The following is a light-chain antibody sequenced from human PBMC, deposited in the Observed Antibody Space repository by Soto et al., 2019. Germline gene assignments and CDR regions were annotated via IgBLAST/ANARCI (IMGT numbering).Light chain of an antibody. Sequence: EVVLTQSPGSLSLSPGERATLSCRASQSFSARYLAWYQQKNGQAPRLLIYGASNRATGIPDGFSGGGSGTDFTLTISRLEPEDFAVYYCQQYGTSPLTFGGGTKVEIK. V-gene: IGKV3-20*01. J-gene: IGKJ4*01. CDR1: QSFSARY. CDR2: GAS. CDR3: QQYGTSPLT.